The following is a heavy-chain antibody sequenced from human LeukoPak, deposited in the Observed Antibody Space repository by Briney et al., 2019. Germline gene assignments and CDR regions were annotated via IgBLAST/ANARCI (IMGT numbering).Heavy chain of an antibody. CDR1: GFTFSTYS. CDR2: ISSSSSYI. V-gene: IGHV3-21*01. Sequence: PGGSLRLSCAASGFTFSTYSMNWVRQAPGKGLEWVSSISSSSSYIYYADSVQGRFTISRDNAKNSLHLQMNSLRAEDTAVYYCARGRYYGSGSNRAFDIWGQGTMVTVSS. J-gene: IGHJ3*02. CDR3: ARGRYYGSGSNRAFDI. D-gene: IGHD3-10*01.